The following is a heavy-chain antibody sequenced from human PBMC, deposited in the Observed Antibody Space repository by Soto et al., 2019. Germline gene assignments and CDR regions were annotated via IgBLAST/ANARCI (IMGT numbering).Heavy chain of an antibody. D-gene: IGHD5-18*01. J-gene: IGHJ4*02. V-gene: IGHV3-48*03. Sequence: EVQLVESGGGLVQPGGSLRLSCAASGFTFSSYEMNWVRQAPGKGLEWVSYISSSGSTIYYADSVKGRFTISRDNSKNTLYLQMNSLRAEDTAVYYCAKVTTLSGYSYGYDYWGQGTLVTVSS. CDR3: AKVTTLSGYSYGYDY. CDR2: ISSSGSTI. CDR1: GFTFSSYE.